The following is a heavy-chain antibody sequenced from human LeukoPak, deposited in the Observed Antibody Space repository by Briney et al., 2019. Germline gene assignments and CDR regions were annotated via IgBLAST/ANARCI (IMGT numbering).Heavy chain of an antibody. CDR1: GFTFGSYT. D-gene: IGHD1-7*01. CDR2: ITSTSTYI. J-gene: IGHJ2*01. V-gene: IGHV3-21*06. Sequence: GGSLRLSCAASGFTFGSYTMNWVRQAPGKGPEWVSSITSTSTYIYSADSLKGRFIISRDNAKNSLYLQMNSLRAEDTAVYYCARGITGTYWYFDIWGRGTLVTVSS. CDR3: ARGITGTYWYFDI.